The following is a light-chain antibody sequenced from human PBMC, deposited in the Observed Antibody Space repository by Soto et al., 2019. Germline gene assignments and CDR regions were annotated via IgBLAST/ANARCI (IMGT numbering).Light chain of an antibody. Sequence: EIVLTQSPGTLSLSPGERATLSCRASQSVSSSYLAWYQQKPGQAPRLLIYGASSRATGIPDRFSGSGSGTDFPLTISRLEPEVFAVYYCKQYGSSPLYTFGRGTKLEIK. CDR2: GAS. CDR3: KQYGSSPLYT. CDR1: QSVSSSY. J-gene: IGKJ2*01. V-gene: IGKV3-20*01.